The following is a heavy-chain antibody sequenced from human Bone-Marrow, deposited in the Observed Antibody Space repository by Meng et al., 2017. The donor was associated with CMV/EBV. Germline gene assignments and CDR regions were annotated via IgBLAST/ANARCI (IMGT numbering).Heavy chain of an antibody. Sequence: ASVKVSCKASGYTFTSYGISWVRQAPGQGLELMGGIIPILGIANYAQKFQGRVTMTRDTSITTAYMELSRLRSYDTAVYYCASYRSDLRGQYSYHYGMDVCGQGTTVAVAS. J-gene: IGHJ6*01. V-gene: IGHV1-2*02. CDR3: ASYRSDLRGQYSYHYGMDV. D-gene: IGHD3-10*01. CDR1: GYTFTSYG. CDR2: IIPILGIA.